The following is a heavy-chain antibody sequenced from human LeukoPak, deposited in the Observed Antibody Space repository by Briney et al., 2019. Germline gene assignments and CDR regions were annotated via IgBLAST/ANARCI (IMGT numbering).Heavy chain of an antibody. CDR2: IYTSGST. J-gene: IGHJ6*03. CDR1: GGSISSYY. CDR3: ARHYCGGDCYAGPYYYYYMDV. D-gene: IGHD2-21*02. Sequence: SETLSLTCTVSGGSISSYYWSWIRQPPGKGLEWIGYIYTSGSTNYNPSLKSRVTISVDTSKNQFSLKPSSVTAADTAVYYCARHYCGGDCYAGPYYYYYMDVWGKGTTVTVPS. V-gene: IGHV4-4*09.